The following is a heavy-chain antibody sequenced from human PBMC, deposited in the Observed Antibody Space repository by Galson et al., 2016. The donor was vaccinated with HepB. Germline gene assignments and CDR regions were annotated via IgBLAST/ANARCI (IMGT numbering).Heavy chain of an antibody. J-gene: IGHJ6*02. D-gene: IGHD1-26*01. Sequence: SLRLSCAASGFTFSTYGMHWVRQAQGKGLEWVAVISYDGTTRYYADSVKGRFTISRDDSKNTLFLQMNSLRGEDTAVYYCAKEPAPLGAAYAGATDVWGQGTTVTVSS. V-gene: IGHV3-30*18. CDR3: AKEPAPLGAAYAGATDV. CDR2: ISYDGTTR. CDR1: GFTFSTYG.